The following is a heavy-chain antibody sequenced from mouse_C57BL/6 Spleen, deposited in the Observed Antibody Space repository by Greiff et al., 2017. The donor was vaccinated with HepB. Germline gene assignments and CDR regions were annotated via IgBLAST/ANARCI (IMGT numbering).Heavy chain of an antibody. V-gene: IGHV1-82*01. Sequence: VQLQQSGPELVKPGASVKISCKASGYAFSSSWMNWVKQRPGKGLEWIGRIYPGDGDTNYNGKFKGKATLTADKSSSTAYRQLSSLTSEDSGVDFCARAVYDWYFDVGRTGTTVTVSS. J-gene: IGHJ1*03. CDR2: IYPGDGDT. CDR1: GYAFSSSW. D-gene: IGHD1-1*01. CDR3: ARAVYDWYFDV.